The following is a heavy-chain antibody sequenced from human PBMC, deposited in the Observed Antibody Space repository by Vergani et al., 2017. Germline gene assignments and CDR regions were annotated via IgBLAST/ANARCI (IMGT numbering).Heavy chain of an antibody. CDR1: GGSLSSHY. J-gene: IGHJ6*03. V-gene: IGHV4-59*11. CDR3: ARRSAVATYGYYYYYMDV. Sequence: QVQLQESGPGLVKPSETLSLTCTVSGGSLSSHYWSWIRQPPGKGLEWIGYIYYSGSTNYNPSLKSRVTISVDTSKNQFSLKLSFVTAADTAVYYCARRSAVATYGYYYYYMDVWGK. CDR2: IYYSGST. D-gene: IGHD5-12*01.